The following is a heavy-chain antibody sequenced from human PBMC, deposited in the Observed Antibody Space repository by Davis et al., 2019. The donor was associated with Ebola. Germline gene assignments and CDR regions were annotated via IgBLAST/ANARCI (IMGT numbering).Heavy chain of an antibody. D-gene: IGHD1-26*01. V-gene: IGHV1-18*01. CDR2: ISAYNGNT. J-gene: IGHJ5*01. Sequence: ASVKVSCKASSYTFTRYDLSWVRQAPGQGLEWMGWISAYNGNTNYAQKLQGRVTMTTDTSRSTAYMELRSLRSDDTAVYYCAREAGATTRIYDSWGQGTLVTVAS. CDR1: SYTFTRYD. CDR3: AREAGATTRIYDS.